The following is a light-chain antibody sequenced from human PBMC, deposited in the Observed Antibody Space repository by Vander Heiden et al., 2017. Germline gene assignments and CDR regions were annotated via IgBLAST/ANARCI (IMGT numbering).Light chain of an antibody. V-gene: IGLV3-19*01. J-gene: IGLJ2*01. CDR1: SLRSYY. CDR2: GKN. Sequence: SSELTQYPAVSVAVRQTVRITCQGDSLRSYYASWYQQKQGQAPVLVIYGKNNRPSGIPDRFSGSSSGNTASLTITGAQAEDEADYYCNSRDSSGNHLRVFGGGTKLTVL. CDR3: NSRDSSGNHLRV.